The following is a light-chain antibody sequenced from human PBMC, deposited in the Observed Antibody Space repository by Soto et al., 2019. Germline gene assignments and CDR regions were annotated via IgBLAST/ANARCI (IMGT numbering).Light chain of an antibody. CDR1: STDVGAHNY. CDR2: NVS. J-gene: IGLJ2*01. Sequence: QSALTQPASVSGSPGQSITISCIGTSTDVGAHNYVSWFQQHPGKVPKLIIYNVSIRPSGISDRFSGSKSGNTASLAISGLQAEDEADYYCSSFARGNFVLFGGGTKLTVL. CDR3: SSFARGNFVL. V-gene: IGLV2-14*01.